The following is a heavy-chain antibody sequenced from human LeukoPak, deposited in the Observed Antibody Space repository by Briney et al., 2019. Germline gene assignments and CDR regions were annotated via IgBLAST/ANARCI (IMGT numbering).Heavy chain of an antibody. D-gene: IGHD3-9*01. CDR3: ATDQRYAFDY. V-gene: IGHV3-48*02. J-gene: IGHJ4*02. CDR2: IRTTAEGAKYA. Sequence: GGSLRLSCATSGISFTDYPMNWVRQAPGKGLEWISNIRTTAEGAKYAYYADSVKGRVTISRDDGKNTLYLHMNSLRDDDTAVYYCATDQRYAFDYWGQGTLVTVSS. CDR1: GISFTDYP.